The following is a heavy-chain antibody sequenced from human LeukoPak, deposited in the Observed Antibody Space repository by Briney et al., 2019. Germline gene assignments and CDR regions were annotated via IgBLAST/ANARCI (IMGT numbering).Heavy chain of an antibody. CDR3: ASLWFGELNDAFDI. J-gene: IGHJ3*02. CDR2: IYSGGST. Sequence: GGSLRLSCAASGFTVSSNYMSWVRQAPGKGLEWVSAIYSGGSTYYADSVKGRFTISRDNSKNTLYLQMNSLRAEDTAVYYCASLWFGELNDAFDIWGQGTMVTVSS. D-gene: IGHD3-10*01. CDR1: GFTVSSNY. V-gene: IGHV3-53*01.